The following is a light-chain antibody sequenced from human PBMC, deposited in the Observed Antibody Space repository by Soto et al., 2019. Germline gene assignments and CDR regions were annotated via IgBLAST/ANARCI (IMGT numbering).Light chain of an antibody. CDR2: GTS. CDR3: QQYSDSSGA. V-gene: IGKV3-20*01. Sequence: EIVLTQSPGTLSLSPGDRATLSCRASQSLSVSYIAWYQQRPGQAPRLLIYGTSTRATGIPDRFSGSGSGTDFTLAISRLEPEDFATYYCQQYSDSSGAFGQGTKVDIK. CDR1: QSLSVSY. J-gene: IGKJ1*01.